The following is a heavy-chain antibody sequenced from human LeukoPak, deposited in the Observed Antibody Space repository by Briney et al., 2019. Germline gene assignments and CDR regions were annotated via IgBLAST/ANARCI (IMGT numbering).Heavy chain of an antibody. CDR1: GGSFSGYS. D-gene: IGHD3-10*01. J-gene: IGHJ4*02. CDR2: INHSGST. Sequence: PSETLSLTCAVYGGSFSGYSWSWIRPPPGEGLEWIGEINHSGSTNYNPSLKSRVTISVDTSKNQFSLKLSSVTAADTAVYYCARYYGSGNFDYWGQGTLVTVSS. CDR3: ARYYGSGNFDY. V-gene: IGHV4-34*01.